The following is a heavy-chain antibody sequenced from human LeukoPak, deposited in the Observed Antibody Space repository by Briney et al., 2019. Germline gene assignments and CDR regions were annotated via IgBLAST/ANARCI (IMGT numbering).Heavy chain of an antibody. V-gene: IGHV3-23*01. Sequence: GGSLRLSCAASGFTFSSYAMSWVRQAPGKGLEWVSAISGSGGSTYYADSVKGRFTISRDNSKNMLYLQMNSLRAEDTALYYCAKDADISVQLVVITSFDSWGQGTLVTVSS. CDR3: AKDADISVQLVVITSFDS. CDR2: ISGSGGST. D-gene: IGHD3-22*01. CDR1: GFTFSSYA. J-gene: IGHJ4*02.